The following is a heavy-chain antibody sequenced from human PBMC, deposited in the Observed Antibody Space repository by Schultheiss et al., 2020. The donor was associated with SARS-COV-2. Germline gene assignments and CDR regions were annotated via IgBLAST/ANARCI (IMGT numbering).Heavy chain of an antibody. CDR1: GFSLSTSGMC. Sequence: SGPTLVKPTQTLTLTCTFSGFSLSTSGMCVSWIRQPPGKALEWLARIDWDDDKYYSTSLKTRLTISKDTSKNQVVLTMTNMDPVDTATYYCARIRYCTNGVCPGDVWGQGTTVTVSS. V-gene: IGHV2-70*11. CDR2: IDWDDDK. J-gene: IGHJ6*02. D-gene: IGHD2-8*01. CDR3: ARIRYCTNGVCPGDV.